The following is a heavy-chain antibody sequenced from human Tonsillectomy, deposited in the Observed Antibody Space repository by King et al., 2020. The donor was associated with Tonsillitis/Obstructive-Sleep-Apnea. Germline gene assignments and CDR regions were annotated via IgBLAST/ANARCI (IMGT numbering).Heavy chain of an antibody. D-gene: IGHD5-18*01. CDR1: GFTFRSYA. Sequence: AQLVQSGGGLVQPGGSLRLACAASGFTFRSYAMSWVRQAPGKRLEWVLAILGSGGSTYYAESVKGRITISRDNSKNTLYLQMNTLRAEDTAVYYCATGRDTGLVIEAFDNWGQGTMVTVSS. V-gene: IGHV3-23*04. J-gene: IGHJ3*02. CDR2: ILGSGGST. CDR3: ATGRDTGLVIEAFDN.